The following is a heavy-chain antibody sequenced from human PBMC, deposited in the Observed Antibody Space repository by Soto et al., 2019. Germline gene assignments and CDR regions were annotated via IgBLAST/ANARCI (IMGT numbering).Heavy chain of an antibody. CDR3: ARLGVGATPGY. CDR1: GFTFSSYE. Sequence: AGGSLRLSCAASGFTFSSYEMNWVRQAPGKGLEWVSYISSSGSTIYYADSVKGRFTISRDNAKNSLYLQMNSLRAEDTAVYYCARLGVGATPGYWGQGTLVTVSS. D-gene: IGHD1-26*01. CDR2: ISSSGSTI. V-gene: IGHV3-48*03. J-gene: IGHJ4*02.